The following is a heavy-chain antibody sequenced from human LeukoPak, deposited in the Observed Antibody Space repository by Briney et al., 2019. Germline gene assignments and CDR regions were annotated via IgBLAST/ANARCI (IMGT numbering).Heavy chain of an antibody. CDR1: GFTFSTYV. V-gene: IGHV3-20*04. Sequence: GGSLRLSCAASGFTFSTYVMTWFRQAPGRGLEWVASILESGARTYYPDSVKGRFTISRDNAKNSLYLQMNSLRAEDTAVYYCARGYWNYGYWGQGTLVTVSS. CDR2: ILESGART. D-gene: IGHD1-7*01. J-gene: IGHJ4*02. CDR3: ARGYWNYGY.